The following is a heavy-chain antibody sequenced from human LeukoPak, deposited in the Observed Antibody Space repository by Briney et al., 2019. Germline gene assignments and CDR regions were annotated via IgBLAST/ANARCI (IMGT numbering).Heavy chain of an antibody. CDR2: INTNTGNP. V-gene: IGHV7-4-1*02. J-gene: IGHJ4*02. Sequence: GGSLRLSCAASGFTFSSYAMNWVRQAPGQGLEWMGWINTNTGNPTYAQGFTGRFVFSLDTSVSTAYLQISSLKAEDTAVYYCAGGPETPTLGELSLSFDYWGQGTLVTVSS. D-gene: IGHD3-16*02. CDR1: GFTFSSYA. CDR3: AGGPETPTLGELSLSFDY.